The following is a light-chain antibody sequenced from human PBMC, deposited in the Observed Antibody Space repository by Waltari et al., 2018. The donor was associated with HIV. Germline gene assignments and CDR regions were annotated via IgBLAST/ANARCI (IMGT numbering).Light chain of an antibody. V-gene: IGKV3-20*01. CDR3: QRYGTSPQWT. J-gene: IGKJ1*01. CDR2: VAS. Sequence: VLTQSPGTLSLLTGERATLSCRASQSVPNNYLAWYQKKVGQAPRLLIYVASTRSTDIPSRFTGSGSGADFTLTITSLEPEYFAVYYCQRYGTSPQWTFGQGTNVEIK. CDR1: QSVPNNY.